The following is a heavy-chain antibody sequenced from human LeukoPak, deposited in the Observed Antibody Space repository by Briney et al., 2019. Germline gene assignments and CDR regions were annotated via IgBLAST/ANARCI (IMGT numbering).Heavy chain of an antibody. D-gene: IGHD6-13*01. Sequence: GASVKVSCKASGYTFIGYYMHWVRQAPGQGLEWMGWINPNSGGTNYAQKFQGWVTMTRDTSISTAYMELSRLRSDDTAVYYCARGKVSSWATFDYWGQGTLVTVSS. V-gene: IGHV1-2*04. J-gene: IGHJ4*02. CDR1: GYTFIGYY. CDR3: ARGKVSSWATFDY. CDR2: INPNSGGT.